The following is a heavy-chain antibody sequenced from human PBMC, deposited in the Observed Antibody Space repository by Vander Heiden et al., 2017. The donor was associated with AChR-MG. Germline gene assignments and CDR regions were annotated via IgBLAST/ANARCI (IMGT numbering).Heavy chain of an antibody. Sequence: QVQLVQSGAEVKKPGASVKVSCKAPGYTFSGYYIQWVRQAPGQGLEWMGRINPTTGVADYALECQGRVTMTTDTSITTAHMEWRGLTSDDTAVYFCARGVGVGWFDPWGQGSLVTVSS. CDR3: ARGVGVGWFDP. D-gene: IGHD1-26*01. V-gene: IGHV1-2*06. CDR2: INPTTGVA. CDR1: GYTFSGYY. J-gene: IGHJ5*02.